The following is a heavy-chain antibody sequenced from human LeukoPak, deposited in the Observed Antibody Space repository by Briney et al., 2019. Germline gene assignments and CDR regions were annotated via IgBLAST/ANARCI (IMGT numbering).Heavy chain of an antibody. D-gene: IGHD6-13*01. J-gene: IGHJ5*02. CDR2: IYASGST. CDR1: GGSISSYY. V-gene: IGHV4-4*07. CDR3: ARDGEPGGYPPIPLNWFDP. Sequence: SETLSLTCTVSGGSISSYYWSWIRQPAGKGLEWIGRIYASGSTNYNPSLKSRVTMSVDTSKNQFSLKLSSVTAADTAVYFCARDGEPGGYPPIPLNWFDPWGQGTLVTVSS.